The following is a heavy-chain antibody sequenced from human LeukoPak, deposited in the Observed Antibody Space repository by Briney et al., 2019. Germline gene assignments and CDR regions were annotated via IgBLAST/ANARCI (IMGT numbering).Heavy chain of an antibody. CDR2: ISYDGSNK. Sequence: PGGSLRLSCAASGFTFSSYAMPWVRQAPGKGLEWVAVISYDGSNKYYADSVKGRFTISRDNSKNTLYLQMNSLRAEDTAVYYCARDGYAYMDVWGKGTTVTVSS. D-gene: IGHD5-18*01. V-gene: IGHV3-30*01. CDR3: ARDGYAYMDV. CDR1: GFTFSSYA. J-gene: IGHJ6*03.